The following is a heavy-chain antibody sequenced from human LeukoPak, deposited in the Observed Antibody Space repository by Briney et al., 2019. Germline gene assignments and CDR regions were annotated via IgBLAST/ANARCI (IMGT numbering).Heavy chain of an antibody. CDR2: IYYRGST. J-gene: IGHJ4*02. V-gene: IGHV4-61*01. CDR3: ARDTGWNPDY. D-gene: IGHD1-1*01. Sequence: SETLSLACTVSGDSVTNSRYYWSWVRQPPGKGLEWIGYIYYRGSTNYNPSLKSRVTISIDTSKNQFSLRLSSVTAADTAIYYCARDTGWNPDYWGQGTLVTVSS. CDR1: GDSVTNSRYY.